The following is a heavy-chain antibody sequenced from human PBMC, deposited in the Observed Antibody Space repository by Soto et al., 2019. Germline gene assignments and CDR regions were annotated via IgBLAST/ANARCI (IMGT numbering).Heavy chain of an antibody. Sequence: SVKVSCKXTGGTHSSYAITWVRQAPGQGLEWMGGIIPIFGTRDYAQKFQGRVTITADPSTSTAYLELSGLTSDDTAVYYCARDGSDYSTSGHYDPWGQGTLVTVSS. CDR3: ARDGSDYSTSGHYDP. J-gene: IGHJ5*02. CDR1: GGTHSSYA. D-gene: IGHD3-22*01. V-gene: IGHV1-69*13. CDR2: IIPIFGTR.